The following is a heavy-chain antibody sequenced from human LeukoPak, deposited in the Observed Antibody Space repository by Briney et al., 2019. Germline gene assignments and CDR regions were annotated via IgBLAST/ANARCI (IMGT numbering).Heavy chain of an antibody. Sequence: GGSLRLSCAASGFTFNTNAMSWVRQAPGKGLEWVSAISRTGGRTYYEDSVKGGFTISRDNSKNTLYLQMNSLRAEDTAFYYCAKEGGLIGTTDYWGQGTLVTVSS. CDR2: ISRTGGRT. V-gene: IGHV3-23*01. D-gene: IGHD1/OR15-1a*01. CDR3: AKEGGLIGTTDY. J-gene: IGHJ4*02. CDR1: GFTFNTNA.